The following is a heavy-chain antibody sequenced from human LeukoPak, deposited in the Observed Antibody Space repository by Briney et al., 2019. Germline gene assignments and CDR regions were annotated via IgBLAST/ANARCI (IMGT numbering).Heavy chain of an antibody. CDR1: GFTFSSYG. V-gene: IGHV3-30*18. Sequence: GGSLRLSCAASGFTFSSYGVHWVRQAPGKGLEWVAVISYDGSNKYYADSVKGRFTISRDNSKNTLYLQMNSLRAEDTAVYYCAKGSSSSRPYYFDYWGQGTLVTVSS. J-gene: IGHJ4*02. CDR2: ISYDGSNK. D-gene: IGHD2-2*01. CDR3: AKGSSSSRPYYFDY.